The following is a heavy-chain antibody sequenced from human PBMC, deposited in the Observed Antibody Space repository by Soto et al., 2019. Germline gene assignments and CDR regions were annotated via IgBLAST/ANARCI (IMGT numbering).Heavy chain of an antibody. CDR2: IRSKAYGGTT. D-gene: IGHD2-2*01. CDR3: TRDANIVVVPADSYYNGMDV. V-gene: IGHV3-49*03. CDR1: GFTFGDYA. J-gene: IGHJ6*02. Sequence: GGSLRLSCTASGFTFGDYAMSWFRQAPGKGLEWVGFIRSKAYGGTTEYAASVKGRFTISRDDSKSIAYLQMNRLKAEDTAGYYCTRDANIVVVPADSYYNGMDVRDQRTKVTGSS.